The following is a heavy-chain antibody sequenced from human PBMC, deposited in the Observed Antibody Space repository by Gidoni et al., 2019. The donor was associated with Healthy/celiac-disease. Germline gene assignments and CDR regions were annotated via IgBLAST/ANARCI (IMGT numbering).Heavy chain of an antibody. CDR1: GYTFTSYA. D-gene: IGHD5-12*01. V-gene: IGHV1-3*01. J-gene: IGHJ4*02. Sequence: QVQLVQSGAEVKKPGASVKVSCKASGYTFTSYAMHWVRQAPGQRLEWMGWINAGNGNTKYSQKFQGRVTITRDTSASTAYMELSSLRSEDTAVYYCARVTQEMAKIMDYWGQGTLVTVSS. CDR2: INAGNGNT. CDR3: ARVTQEMAKIMDY.